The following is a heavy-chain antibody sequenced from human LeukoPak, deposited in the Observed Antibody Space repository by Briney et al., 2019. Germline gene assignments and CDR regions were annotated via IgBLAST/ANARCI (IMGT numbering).Heavy chain of an antibody. CDR1: GYTFTGYY. CDR2: INPNSGGT. J-gene: IGHJ6*03. V-gene: IGHV1-2*02. CDR3: ARGGSPIYYYYMDV. D-gene: IGHD2-2*01. Sequence: ASVKVSCKASGYTFTGYYMHWVRQAPGQGLEWMGWINPNSGGTNFAQKFQGRVTMARDTSISTAYMELSRLRSDDTAVYYCARGGSPIYYYYMDVWGKGTTVTISS.